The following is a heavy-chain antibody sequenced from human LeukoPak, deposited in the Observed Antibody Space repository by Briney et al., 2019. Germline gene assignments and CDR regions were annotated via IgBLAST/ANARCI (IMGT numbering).Heavy chain of an antibody. V-gene: IGHV3-21*01. CDR2: ISSSSSYI. Sequence: GGSLRLSCAASGFTFSSYWMHWVRQAPGKGLEWVSSISSSSSYIYYADSVKGRFTISRDNAKNSLYLQMNSLRAEDTAVYYCARSNSDAFDIWGQGTMVTVSS. CDR1: GFTFSSYW. CDR3: ARSNSDAFDI. D-gene: IGHD2/OR15-2a*01. J-gene: IGHJ3*02.